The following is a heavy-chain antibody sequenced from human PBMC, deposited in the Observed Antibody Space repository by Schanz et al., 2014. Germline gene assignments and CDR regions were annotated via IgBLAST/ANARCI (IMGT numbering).Heavy chain of an antibody. J-gene: IGHJ3*02. V-gene: IGHV3-7*01. Sequence: VQLVESGGGLVKPGGSLRLSCAASGFTFSTYWMSWVRQAPGKGLEWVANIKQDESERSYVDSVKGRFTISRDNAKNSLYLQMNSLRAEDTAVYYCARDGAGRAPDAFDIWGQGTMVTVSS. CDR2: IKQDESER. CDR3: ARDGAGRAPDAFDI. D-gene: IGHD1-26*01. CDR1: GFTFSTYW.